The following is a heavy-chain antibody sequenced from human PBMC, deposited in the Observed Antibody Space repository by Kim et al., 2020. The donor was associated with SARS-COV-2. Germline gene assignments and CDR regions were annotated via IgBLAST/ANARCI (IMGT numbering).Heavy chain of an antibody. V-gene: IGHV3-30*04. D-gene: IGHD5-18*01. CDR2: ISYDGSNK. CDR3: ASKGIQLWPPGY. J-gene: IGHJ4*02. Sequence: GGSLRLSCAASGFTFSSYAMHWVRQAPGKGLEWVAVISYDGSNKYYADSVKGRFTISRDNSKNTLYLQMNSLRAEDTAVYYCASKGIQLWPPGYWGQGTLVTVSS. CDR1: GFTFSSYA.